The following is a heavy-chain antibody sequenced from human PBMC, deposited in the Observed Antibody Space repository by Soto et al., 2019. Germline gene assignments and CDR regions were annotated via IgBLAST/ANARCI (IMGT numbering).Heavy chain of an antibody. CDR2: INHSGST. CDR3: ARGRLGTPPRYHYYYMDV. Sequence: SETLSLTCAVYCGSFSGYYWSWIRQPPGKGLEWIGEINHSGSTNYNPSLKSRVTISVDTSKNQFSLKLSSVTAADTAVYYCARGRLGTPPRYHYYYMDVWGKGTTVTVSS. V-gene: IGHV4-34*01. J-gene: IGHJ6*03. CDR1: CGSFSGYY.